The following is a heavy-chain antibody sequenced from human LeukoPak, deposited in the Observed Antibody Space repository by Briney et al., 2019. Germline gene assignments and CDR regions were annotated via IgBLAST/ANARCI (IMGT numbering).Heavy chain of an antibody. CDR1: GFTFSSYA. D-gene: IGHD6-19*01. J-gene: IGHJ4*02. CDR2: ISGSGGST. CDR3: AKDFRIPVAGKGGFDY. Sequence: PGGSLRLSCAASGFTFSSYAMSWVRQAPVKGLEWVSAISGSGGSTYYADSVKGRFTISRDNSKNTLYLQMNSLRAEDTAVYYCAKDFRIPVAGKGGFDYWGQGTLVTVSS. V-gene: IGHV3-23*01.